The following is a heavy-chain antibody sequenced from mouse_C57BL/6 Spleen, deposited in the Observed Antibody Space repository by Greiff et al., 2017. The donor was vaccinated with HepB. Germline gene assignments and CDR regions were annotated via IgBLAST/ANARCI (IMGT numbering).Heavy chain of an antibody. CDR2: ISSGSSTI. V-gene: IGHV5-17*01. CDR3: ARGATVVAFDV. D-gene: IGHD1-1*01. CDR1: GFTFSDYG. J-gene: IGHJ1*03. Sequence: EVKLVESGGGLVKPGGSLKLSCAASGFTFSDYGMHWVSQAPEKGLEWVAYISSGSSTIYYADTVKGRFTLSRDNAKNTLFLHMTSLRSEDTARYYCARGATVVAFDVWGTGTTVTVSS.